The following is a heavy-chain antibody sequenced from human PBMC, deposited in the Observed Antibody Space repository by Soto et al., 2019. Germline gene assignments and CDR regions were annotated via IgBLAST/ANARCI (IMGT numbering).Heavy chain of an antibody. Sequence: SQTLSLTCAISGGSVSGNSVAWNWIRQSPARGLEWLGRTYYRSKWYNDYAVSVKSRITINPDTSRNQFSLQLNSVTPEDTAVYYCATGYYSGRYYFDYSGQGTLVTVSS. CDR1: GGSVSGNSVA. D-gene: IGHD6-19*01. J-gene: IGHJ4*02. V-gene: IGHV6-1*01. CDR3: ATGYYSGRYYFDY. CDR2: TYYRSKWYN.